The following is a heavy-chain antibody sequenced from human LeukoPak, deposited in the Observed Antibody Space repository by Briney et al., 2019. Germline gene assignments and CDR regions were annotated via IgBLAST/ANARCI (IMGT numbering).Heavy chain of an antibody. CDR2: INTNIGNP. CDR3: ARGRGAAAGSTLSYFDY. Sequence: ASVKVSCEASGYTFTAYAMNWVRQAPGQGLEWMGWINTNIGNPAYAQGFTGRFVFSLDTSVSTAYLHISSLKTEDTAVYYCARGRGAAAGSTLSYFDYWGQGTLVTVSS. V-gene: IGHV7-4-1*02. D-gene: IGHD6-13*01. CDR1: GYTFTAYA. J-gene: IGHJ4*02.